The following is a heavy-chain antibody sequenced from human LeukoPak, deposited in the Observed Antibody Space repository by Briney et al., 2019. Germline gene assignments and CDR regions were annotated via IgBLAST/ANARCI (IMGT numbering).Heavy chain of an antibody. J-gene: IGHJ4*02. CDR2: ISYDGSNK. V-gene: IGHV3-30-3*01. CDR1: GFTFSSYA. Sequence: GGSLRLSCAASGFTFSSYAMHWVRQAPGKGLEWVAVISYDGSNKFYADSVKGRFTISRDNSKNTLYLQMNSLRAEDTAVYYCAQDWNWGFGHWGQGSLVTVSS. D-gene: IGHD7-27*01. CDR3: AQDWNWGFGH.